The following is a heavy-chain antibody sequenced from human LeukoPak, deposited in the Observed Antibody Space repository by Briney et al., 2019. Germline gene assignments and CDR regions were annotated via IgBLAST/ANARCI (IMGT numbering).Heavy chain of an antibody. CDR1: GFTFSSFD. V-gene: IGHV3-23*01. J-gene: IGHJ4*02. Sequence: GGSLRLSCAASGFTFSSFDLIWVRQAPGKGLEWVSSISNSGDRTYYADSVKGRFTISRDNAKNTLHLQMNSLRAEDTAVYYCARGARGSGTASDYWGQGTLVTVSS. CDR2: ISNSGDRT. D-gene: IGHD3-10*01. CDR3: ARGARGSGTASDY.